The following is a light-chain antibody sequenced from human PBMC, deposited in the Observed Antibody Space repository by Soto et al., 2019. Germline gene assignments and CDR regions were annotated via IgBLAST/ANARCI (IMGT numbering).Light chain of an antibody. V-gene: IGLV1-44*01. CDR3: AVWDDRLSVV. CDR2: RDD. Sequence: QSVLTQPPSASGTPGQRVTISCSGSSSNIGSNTVSWYQQLPGTAPKLLIYRDDQRPSGVPDRFSGSRSGTSASLAISGLQSEDEADYSCAVWDDRLSVVFGGGTKLTVL. CDR1: SSNIGSNT. J-gene: IGLJ2*01.